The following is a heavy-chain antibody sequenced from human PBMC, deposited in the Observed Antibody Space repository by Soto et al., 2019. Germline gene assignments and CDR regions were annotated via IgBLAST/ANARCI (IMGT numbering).Heavy chain of an antibody. CDR1: GDSVASNSAA. CDR3: ARGVAGSGFNL. Sequence: SQTLSLTCASSGDSVASNSAAWNWIRSSPSRGLEWLGRTYYRSNWRHDYAVSVKSRITVNPDTSKNHFSLQLNSVTPDETAVYYCARGVAGSGFNLWGHGTLVSDSS. D-gene: IGHD6-19*01. V-gene: IGHV6-1*01. J-gene: IGHJ5*02. CDR2: TYYRSNWRH.